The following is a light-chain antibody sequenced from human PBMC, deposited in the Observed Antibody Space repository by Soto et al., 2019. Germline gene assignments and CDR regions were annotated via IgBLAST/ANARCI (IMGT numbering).Light chain of an antibody. CDR3: QQRSNWPPIT. CDR1: QSVTDSY. V-gene: IGKV3-11*01. CDR2: DAS. Sequence: EIVLTQSPGTLSLSPGERATLSCRAIQSVTDSYLAWYQQKPGQAPRLLIYDASNRATGIPARFSGSGSGTDFTLTISSLEPEDFAVYYCQQRSNWPPITFGQGTRLEIK. J-gene: IGKJ5*01.